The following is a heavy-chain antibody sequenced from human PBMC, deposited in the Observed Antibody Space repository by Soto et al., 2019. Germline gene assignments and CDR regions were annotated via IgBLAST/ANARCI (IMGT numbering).Heavy chain of an antibody. CDR3: AKVSQLHAYYDFWSGYLRDKYYFDY. V-gene: IGHV3-30*18. Sequence: PGGSLRLSCAASGFTFSSYGMHWVRQAPGKGLEWVAVISYDGSNKYYADSVKGRFTISRDNSKNTLYLQMNSLRAEDTAVYYCAKVSQLHAYYDFWSGYLRDKYYFDYWGQGTLVTVSS. CDR2: ISYDGSNK. CDR1: GFTFSSYG. J-gene: IGHJ4*02. D-gene: IGHD3-3*01.